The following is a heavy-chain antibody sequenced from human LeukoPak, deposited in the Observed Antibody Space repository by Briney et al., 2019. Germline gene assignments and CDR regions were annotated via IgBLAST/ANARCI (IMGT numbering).Heavy chain of an antibody. CDR3: ATLQGGSSWYLGFDY. CDR2: ISAYNGNT. D-gene: IGHD6-13*01. V-gene: IGHV1-18*01. CDR1: GYTFTSYG. J-gene: IGHJ4*02. Sequence: WASVKVSCKASGYTFTSYGISWVRQAPGQGLEWMGWISAYNGNTNYAQKLQGRVTMTTDTSTSTAYMELRSLRSDDTAVYYCATLQGGSSWYLGFDYWGQGTLVTVSS.